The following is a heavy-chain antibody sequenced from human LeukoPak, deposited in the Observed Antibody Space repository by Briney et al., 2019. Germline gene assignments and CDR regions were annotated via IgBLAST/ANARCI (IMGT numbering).Heavy chain of an antibody. CDR1: GGSISSYY. D-gene: IGHD6-6*01. CDR2: IYTSGST. J-gene: IGHJ3*02. Sequence: PSETLSLTCTVSGGSISSYYWSWIRQPPGKGLEWIGYIYTSGSTNYNPSLKSRVTISVDTSKNQFSLKRSSVTAADTAAYYCARRQYSSWWFDIWGQGTMVTVSS. CDR3: ARRQYSSWWFDI. V-gene: IGHV4-4*09.